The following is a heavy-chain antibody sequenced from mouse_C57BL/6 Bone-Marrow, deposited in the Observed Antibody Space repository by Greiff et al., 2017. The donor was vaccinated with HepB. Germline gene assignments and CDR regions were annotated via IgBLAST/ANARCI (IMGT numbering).Heavy chain of an antibody. J-gene: IGHJ4*01. Sequence: VQLQQPGAELVKPGASVKLSCKASGYTFTSYWMQWVKQRPGQGLEWIGEIDPSDSYTNYNQKFKGKATLTVDTSSSTAYMQLSSLTSEDSAVYYCARGGDYDRGYYYAMDYWGQGTSVTVSS. CDR3: ARGGDYDRGYYYAMDY. CDR1: GYTFTSYW. D-gene: IGHD2-4*01. CDR2: IDPSDSYT. V-gene: IGHV1-50*01.